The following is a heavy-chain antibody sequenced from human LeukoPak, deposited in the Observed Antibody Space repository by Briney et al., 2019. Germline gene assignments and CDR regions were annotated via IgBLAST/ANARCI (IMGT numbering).Heavy chain of an antibody. D-gene: IGHD6-19*01. J-gene: IGHJ4*02. V-gene: IGHV3-53*01. CDR1: GFTVSSNY. CDR2: IYSGGST. CDR3: AKESDISGWYGVDY. Sequence: GGSLRLSCAASGFTVSSNYMSWVRQAPGKGLEWVSVIYSGGSTYYADSVKGRFTISRDNSKNTLSLQMNSLRAEDTAVYYCAKESDISGWYGVDYWGQGTLVTDSS.